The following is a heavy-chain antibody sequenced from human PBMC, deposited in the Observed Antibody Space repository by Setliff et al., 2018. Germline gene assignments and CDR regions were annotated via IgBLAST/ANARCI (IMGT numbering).Heavy chain of an antibody. Sequence: SVKVSCKASGDTFSSYGISWVRQAPGQGLEWMGGTIPMFGSTSYAQKFQGRVTIITDESTTTAYMELSSLGSEDTAVYYCVREGVDTRSSTDYRYYMDVWGKGTTVTVSS. J-gene: IGHJ6*03. CDR3: VREGVDTRSSTDYRYYMDV. CDR1: GDTFSSYG. V-gene: IGHV1-69*05. D-gene: IGHD5-18*01. CDR2: TIPMFGST.